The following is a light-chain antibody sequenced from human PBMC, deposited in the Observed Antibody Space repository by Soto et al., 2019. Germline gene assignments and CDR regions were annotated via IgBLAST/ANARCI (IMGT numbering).Light chain of an antibody. J-gene: IGKJ2*01. CDR3: QQYGSSPPYT. CDR1: QSVSNNY. CDR2: GSS. V-gene: IGKV3-20*01. Sequence: EVVLTQSPGTLSLSPGERATLSCRASQSVSNNYLAWYQQKPGQSPKLLIFGSSDRATGIPERFSGSGSGTDCTLTISSLEPEDFAVYYCQQYGSSPPYTFGQGTKLEIK.